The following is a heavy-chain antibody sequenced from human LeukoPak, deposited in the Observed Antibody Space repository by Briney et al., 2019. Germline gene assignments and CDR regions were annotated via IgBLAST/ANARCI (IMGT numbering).Heavy chain of an antibody. CDR3: ANSYSSGWFFDY. CDR2: INPNCGGT. V-gene: IGHV1-2*02. CDR1: GYTFTGYY. Sequence: ASVKVSCKASGYTFTGYYMHWVRQAPGQGLEWMGWINPNCGGTNYAQKFQGRVTMTRDTSISTAYMELSRLRSDDTAVYYCANSYSSGWFFDYWGQGTLVTVSS. J-gene: IGHJ4*02. D-gene: IGHD6-19*01.